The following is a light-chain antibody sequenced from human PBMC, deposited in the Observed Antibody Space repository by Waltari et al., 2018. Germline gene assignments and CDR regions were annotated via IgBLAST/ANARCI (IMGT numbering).Light chain of an antibody. Sequence: DIQMTQSPSTLSASVGERVTIPCRASQNINRWLAWYQQKPGKAPNLLIYKTSSLESGVPSRFSGSGSGTEFTLTIDTLQPDDFATYHCQHYDSSPMYTFGQGTKLAIK. CDR2: KTS. V-gene: IGKV1-5*03. J-gene: IGKJ2*01. CDR3: QHYDSSPMYT. CDR1: QNINRW.